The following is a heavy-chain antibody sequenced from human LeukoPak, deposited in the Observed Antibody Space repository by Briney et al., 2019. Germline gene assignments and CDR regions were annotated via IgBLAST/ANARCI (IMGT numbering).Heavy chain of an antibody. D-gene: IGHD1-1*01. CDR3: ATTVTLDF. V-gene: IGHV3-23*01. CDR2: ITGTGGGGNKT. CDR1: GFTFRTYA. Sequence: GGSLRLSCAASGFTFRTYAMSWVRQAPGKGLEWVSVITGTGGGGNKTYYADSVRGRFSISRDDSKNVLFLQMNDLRVDDTAVYFCATTVTLDFWGQGTRVLVSS. J-gene: IGHJ4*02.